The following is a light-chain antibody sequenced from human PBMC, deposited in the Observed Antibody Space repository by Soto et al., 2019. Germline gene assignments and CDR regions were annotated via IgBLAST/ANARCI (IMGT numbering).Light chain of an antibody. V-gene: IGKV1-27*01. Sequence: DIQMTQSPSSLSASIGDRVTITCRASQGINNFLAWYQQKPGEAPKLLLYAASILRSGVPSRFSGSGSGTDFTLTISSLQPGDVATYYCQKYNSPPRTFGQGTRV. CDR2: AAS. CDR1: QGINNF. CDR3: QKYNSPPRT. J-gene: IGKJ1*01.